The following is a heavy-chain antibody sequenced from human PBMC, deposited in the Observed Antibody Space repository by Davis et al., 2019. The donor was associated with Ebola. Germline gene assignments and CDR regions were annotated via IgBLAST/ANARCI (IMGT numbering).Heavy chain of an antibody. J-gene: IGHJ2*01. CDR3: ARDKRFNGDSLRYYWYFDL. V-gene: IGHV1-69*13. Sequence: SVKVSCKASGGTFSSYAISWVRQAPGQGLEWMGGIIPIFGTANYAQKFQGRVTITADESTSTAYMELSSLRSEDTAVYYCARDKRFNGDSLRYYWYFDLWGRGTLVTVSS. CDR1: GGTFSSYA. D-gene: IGHD4-17*01. CDR2: IIPIFGTA.